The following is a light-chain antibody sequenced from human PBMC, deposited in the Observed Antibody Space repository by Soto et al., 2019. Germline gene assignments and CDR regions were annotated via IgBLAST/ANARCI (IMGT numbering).Light chain of an antibody. J-gene: IGLJ2*01. Sequence: QSALTQPASVSVSPGQSITISCTGTSSDVGGYNYVSWYQQHPGKAPKLMIYDVSNRPSGVSNRFSGSKSGNTASLTISGLQAEDEAEYYCSSYTSSSTSVVFGGGTKLPV. CDR2: DVS. CDR3: SSYTSSSTSVV. CDR1: SSDVGGYNY. V-gene: IGLV2-14*01.